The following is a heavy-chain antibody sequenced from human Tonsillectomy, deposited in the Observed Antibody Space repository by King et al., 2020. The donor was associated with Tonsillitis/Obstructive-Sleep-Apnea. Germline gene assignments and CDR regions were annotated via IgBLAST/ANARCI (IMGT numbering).Heavy chain of an antibody. CDR1: GFSVSSKY. D-gene: IGHD3-3*01. J-gene: IGHJ6*03. CDR2: IYSGGST. Sequence: VQLVESGGGLVQPGGSLRLSCAASGFSVSSKYMSWVRQAPGKGLEWVSVIYSGGSTYYAGSVKGRFTISRDNSKNTLNLQMNSLRAEDTAVYYCARGAGYYDFWSGDYYYMDVWGKGTTVTVSS. CDR3: ARGAGYYDFWSGDYYYMDV. V-gene: IGHV3-66*01.